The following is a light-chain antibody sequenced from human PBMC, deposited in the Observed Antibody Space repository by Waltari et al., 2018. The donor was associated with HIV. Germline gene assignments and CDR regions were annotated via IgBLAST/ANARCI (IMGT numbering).Light chain of an antibody. Sequence: SSELTQDPAVSVALGQTVRITCQGDSLRSYYASWYQQKPGQAPVLVIYGKNNRPSGIPDRFSGSSSGNTASLTITGAQAEDEADYYCQSADSSGSPYVVFGGGTKLTVL. J-gene: IGLJ2*01. CDR1: SLRSYY. V-gene: IGLV3-19*01. CDR3: QSADSSGSPYVV. CDR2: GKN.